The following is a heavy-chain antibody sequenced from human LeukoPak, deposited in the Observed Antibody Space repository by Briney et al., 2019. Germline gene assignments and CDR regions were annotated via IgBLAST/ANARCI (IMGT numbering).Heavy chain of an antibody. CDR3: ASLLRQTVSYPLLDY. CDR2: IYYSGST. J-gene: IGHJ4*02. V-gene: IGHV4-39*07. Sequence: SQTLSLTCTVSGGSISSSSYYWGWIRQPPGTGLEWIGSIYYSGSTYYNPSLKSRVTISVDTSKNQFSLKLSSVTAADTAVYYCASLLRQTVSYPLLDYWGQGTLVTVSS. CDR1: GGSISSSSYY. D-gene: IGHD1-26*01.